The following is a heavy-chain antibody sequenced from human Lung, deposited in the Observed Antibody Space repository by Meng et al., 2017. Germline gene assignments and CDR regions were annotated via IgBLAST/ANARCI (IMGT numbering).Heavy chain of an antibody. CDR3: AREKGTGGGDLDY. CDR2: ISAYIGTK. J-gene: IGHJ4*02. CDR1: GYTFNSYS. D-gene: IGHD3-16*01. V-gene: IGHV1-18*01. Sequence: QVQLVQSGAEVKKPGASVKVSCKTSGYTFNSYSVSWVRQAPGQGLEWMGWISAYIGTKNYAPEFQDRVTMTIDKSTATAYMELGSLGFDDTAKYFCAREKGTGGGDLDYWGQGTLVTVSS.